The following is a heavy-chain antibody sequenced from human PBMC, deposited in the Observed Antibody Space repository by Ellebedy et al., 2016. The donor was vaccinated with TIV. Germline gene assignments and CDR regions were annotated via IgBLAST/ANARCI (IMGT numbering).Heavy chain of an antibody. V-gene: IGHV3-23*01. D-gene: IGHD3-22*01. J-gene: IGHJ4*02. CDR1: GFTFSSFA. CDR3: AKGRGGGSDSSAPRYYFDY. Sequence: PGGSLRLSCAASGFTFSSFAMTWVRQAPGKGLEWVSTISHTGSRTYYADSVEGRFIISRDNSKRTLYLQMNSLRAGDTAVYYCAKGRGGGSDSSAPRYYFDYWGLGTLVTVSS. CDR2: ISHTGSRT.